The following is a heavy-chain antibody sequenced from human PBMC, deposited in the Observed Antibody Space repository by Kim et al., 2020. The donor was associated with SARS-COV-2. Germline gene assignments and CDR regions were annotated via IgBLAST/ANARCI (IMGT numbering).Heavy chain of an antibody. CDR3: ATAGTRRALDY. J-gene: IGHJ4*02. V-gene: IGHV4-34*01. CDR2: T. D-gene: IGHD1-7*01. Sequence: TNYTPSLKSRVTISVDTSKNQFSLKLSSVTAADTAVYYCATAGTRRALDYWGQGTLVTVSS.